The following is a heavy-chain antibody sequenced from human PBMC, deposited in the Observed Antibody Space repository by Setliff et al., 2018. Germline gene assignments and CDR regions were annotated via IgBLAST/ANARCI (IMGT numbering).Heavy chain of an antibody. Sequence: GGSLRLSCAASRFTFSNYWMSWVRQAPGKGLEWVANIKEDGSEKYYVDSVKGRFTISRDNAKNSLDLQMNSLRGEDTAVYYCVKIINRWELWDAFDIWGQGTMVTVSS. CDR2: IKEDGSEK. CDR1: RFTFSNYW. J-gene: IGHJ3*02. V-gene: IGHV3-7*01. D-gene: IGHD1-26*01. CDR3: VKIINRWELWDAFDI.